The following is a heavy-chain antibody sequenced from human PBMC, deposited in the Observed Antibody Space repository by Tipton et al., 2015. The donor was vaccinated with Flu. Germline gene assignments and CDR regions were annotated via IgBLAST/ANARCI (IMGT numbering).Heavy chain of an antibody. CDR2: IKGRDYGGTS. V-gene: IGHV3-49*03. CDR1: GFTLGDYA. CDR3: TRPAAGWELLRSDY. D-gene: IGHD1-26*01. Sequence: SLRLSCAASGFTLGDYAMNWFRQAPGKGLQWLGFIKGRDYGGTSEYAASVKGRFTISRDDSKNIAYLQMNSLKIDDTAVYFCTRPAAGWELLRSDYWGQGPLVTVSS. J-gene: IGHJ4*02.